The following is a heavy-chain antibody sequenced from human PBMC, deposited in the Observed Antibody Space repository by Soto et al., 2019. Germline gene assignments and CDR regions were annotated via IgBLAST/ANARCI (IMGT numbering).Heavy chain of an antibody. V-gene: IGHV3-23*01. J-gene: IGHJ4*02. CDR3: AKLSLAVAGDKKLARFYPPLQYYFDY. CDR2: ISGGGGST. CDR1: GFTFSSYA. D-gene: IGHD6-19*01. Sequence: GGSLRLSCAASGFTFSSYAMSWVRQAPGKGLEWVSAISGGGGSTYYADSVKGRFTTSRDNSKNTLYLQMNSLRAEDTAVYYCAKLSLAVAGDKKLARFYPPLQYYFDYWGQGTLVTVSS.